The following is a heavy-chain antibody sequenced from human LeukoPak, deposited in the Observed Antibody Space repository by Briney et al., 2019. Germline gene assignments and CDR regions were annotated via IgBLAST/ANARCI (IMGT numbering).Heavy chain of an antibody. CDR1: GFTFSDYS. CDR3: ARDRTSDY. V-gene: IGHV3-48*04. D-gene: IGHD1-14*01. CDR2: INSDGKTT. Sequence: GGSLRLSCAASGFTFSDYSMNWVRQAPGKGLEDLSYINSDGKTTWYADSVKGRFTASRDNAKNSLYLQMNSLRAEDTAVYYRARDRTSDYWGQGTLVTVSS. J-gene: IGHJ4*02.